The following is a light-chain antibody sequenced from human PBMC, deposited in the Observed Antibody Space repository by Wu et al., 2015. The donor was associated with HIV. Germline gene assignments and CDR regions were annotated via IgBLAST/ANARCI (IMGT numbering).Light chain of an antibody. Sequence: EIVMTQSPATLSVSPGERATLSCRASQSVSSNLAWYQQKPGQAPRLLISSVSTRATNISARFSGSGSGTEFTLTISSLQSEDFAVYYCQHYNNWPPSFTFGPGTKVDIK. V-gene: IGKV3-15*01. CDR3: QHYNNWPPSFT. CDR1: QSVSSN. J-gene: IGKJ3*01. CDR2: SVS.